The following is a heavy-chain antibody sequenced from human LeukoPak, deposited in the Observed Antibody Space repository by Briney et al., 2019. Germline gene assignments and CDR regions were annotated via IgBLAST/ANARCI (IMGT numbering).Heavy chain of an antibody. V-gene: IGHV3-64D*06. CDR2: ISTNGGST. J-gene: IGHJ4*02. D-gene: IGHD6-19*01. CDR1: GFTFSSYW. CDR3: VKESAVAGRPFDY. Sequence: GGSLRLSCAASGFTFSSYWMHWVRQAPGKGLEYVSAISTNGGSTYYADSVKGRFTISRDNSKNTLYLQMNSLRAEDTAVYYCVKESAVAGRPFDYWGQGTLVTASS.